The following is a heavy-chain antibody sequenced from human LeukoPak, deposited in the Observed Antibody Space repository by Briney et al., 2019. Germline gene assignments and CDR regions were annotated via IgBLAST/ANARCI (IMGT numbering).Heavy chain of an antibody. J-gene: IGHJ3*02. Sequence: GGSLRLSCAASGFTVSSNYMSWVRQAQGKGLEWVSVIYGGGSTYYADSVKGRFTISRDNSKNTLYLQMNSLRAEDTAVYYCARDLAPINYDFWSGYYRNAFDIWGQGTMVTVSS. CDR2: IYGGGST. V-gene: IGHV3-66*02. CDR3: ARDLAPINYDFWSGYYRNAFDI. CDR1: GFTVSSNY. D-gene: IGHD3-3*01.